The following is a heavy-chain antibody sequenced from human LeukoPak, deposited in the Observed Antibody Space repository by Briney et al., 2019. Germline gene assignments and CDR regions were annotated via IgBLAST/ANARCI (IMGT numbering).Heavy chain of an antibody. CDR1: GYTFTGYY. CDR3: AKQDPYTSGWYP. CDR2: INPNSGGT. J-gene: IGHJ5*02. Sequence: ASVKVSCKASGYTFTGYYMHWVRQAPGQGLEWMGWINPNSGGTNYAQKFQGRVTMTRDTSISTAYMELSRLTSDDTAVYYCAKQDPYTSGWYPWGQGTLVTVSS. D-gene: IGHD6-19*01. V-gene: IGHV1-2*02.